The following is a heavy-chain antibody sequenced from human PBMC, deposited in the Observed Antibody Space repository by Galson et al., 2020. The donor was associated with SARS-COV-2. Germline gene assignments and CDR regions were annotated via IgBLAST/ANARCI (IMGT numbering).Heavy chain of an antibody. CDR2: IFHTGDT. J-gene: IGHJ4*02. D-gene: IGHD1-26*01. Sequence: SETLSLTCAVSRVSINDRDHFWGWVRQPPGKGLEWIGSIFHTGDTFFNPSVNGRLNLSIETSKNHMSLNLTSVTAADTATYYCARHSHRNSLGSFFDFWGQGVRVNVSS. V-gene: IGHV4-39*01. CDR3: ARHSHRNSLGSFFDF. CDR1: RVSINDRDHF.